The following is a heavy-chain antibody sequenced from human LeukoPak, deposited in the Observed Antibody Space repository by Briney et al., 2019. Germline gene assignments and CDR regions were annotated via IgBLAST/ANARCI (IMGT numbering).Heavy chain of an antibody. J-gene: IGHJ4*02. D-gene: IGHD6-19*01. V-gene: IGHV3-21*01. CDR2: ISSSSSYI. Sequence: PGGSLRLSCAASGFTFSSYSMNWVRQAPGKGLEWVSSISSSSSYIYYADSVKGRFTISRDNAKNSLYLQMNGLRAEDTAVYYCARDTSGLIDYWGQGTLVTVSS. CDR1: GFTFSSYS. CDR3: ARDTSGLIDY.